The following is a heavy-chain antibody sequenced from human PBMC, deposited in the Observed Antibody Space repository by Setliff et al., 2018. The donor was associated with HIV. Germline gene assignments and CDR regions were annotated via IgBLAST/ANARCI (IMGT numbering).Heavy chain of an antibody. CDR1: GYTFTKYA. V-gene: IGHV7-4-1*02. CDR3: ARDESDSLYYKDYYYMDV. D-gene: IGHD3-10*01. J-gene: IGHJ6*03. CDR2: INTNTGNP. Sequence: ASVKVSCKASGYTFTKYAMNWVRRAPGQGLEWMGWINTNTGNPTYAQGFTGRFVFSLDTSVSTAYLQISSLKAEDTAVYYCARDESDSLYYKDYYYMDVWGKGTTGTVS.